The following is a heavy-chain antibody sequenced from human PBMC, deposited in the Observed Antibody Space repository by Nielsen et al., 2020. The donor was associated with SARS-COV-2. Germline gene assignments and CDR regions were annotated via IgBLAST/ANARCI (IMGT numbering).Heavy chain of an antibody. J-gene: IGHJ5*02. CDR3: ARPDGYNFLSWFDP. D-gene: IGHD5-24*01. CDR1: GGSISSSSYY. Sequence: SETLSLTCTVSGGSISSSSYYWGWIRQPPGKGLEWIGSIYYSGSTYYNPSLKSRVTISVDTSKNQFSLKLSSVTAADTAVYYCARPDGYNFLSWFDPWGQGPLFTFSS. CDR2: IYYSGST. V-gene: IGHV4-39*01.